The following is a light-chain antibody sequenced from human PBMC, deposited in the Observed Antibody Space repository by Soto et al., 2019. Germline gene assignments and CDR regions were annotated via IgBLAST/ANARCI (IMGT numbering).Light chain of an antibody. J-gene: IGKJ1*01. CDR1: QTINKW. CDR2: DAS. Sequence: DIQMTQAPSTLSASVGDRVTITCRASQTINKWLAWYQQKPGKAPQLLISDASSLQNGVPSRFSGSGSGTEFTLTISSLRPEDFATYYCQQYSDYSPFGHGTKVDIK. V-gene: IGKV1-5*01. CDR3: QQYSDYSP.